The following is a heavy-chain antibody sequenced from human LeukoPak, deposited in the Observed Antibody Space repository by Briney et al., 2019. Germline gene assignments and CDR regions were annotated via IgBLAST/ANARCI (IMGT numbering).Heavy chain of an antibody. J-gene: IGHJ4*02. CDR2: IRNDGSNK. CDR1: GFTFSSYC. D-gene: IGHD2-2*01. Sequence: GGSLRLSCAASGFTFSSYCMHWVRQAPGKGLEWVAFIRNDGSNKYYADSVKGRFTISRDNSKNTLYLQMNSMRAEDPAVYYCAKDRGYCSSTRCYSSVGYFDYWGQGTLVTVSS. CDR3: AKDRGYCSSTRCYSSVGYFDY. V-gene: IGHV3-30*02.